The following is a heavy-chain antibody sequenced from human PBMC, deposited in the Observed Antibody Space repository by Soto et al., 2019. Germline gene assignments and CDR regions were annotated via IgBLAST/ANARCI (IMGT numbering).Heavy chain of an antibody. CDR3: ARGYTVLGEVTRYHFDS. V-gene: IGHV3-7*03. CDR2: IQQDGIAK. CDR1: GLTISSYW. J-gene: IGHJ4*02. Sequence: PGGSLRLSGAASGLTISSYWISWVRQAPWKGLGWVANIQQDGIAKYYADSVKGRLTISRDNAKNSLHLQMNSLRAYDTTVYYCARGYTVLGEVTRYHFDSCGQRIQVAGSS. D-gene: IGHD3-10*01.